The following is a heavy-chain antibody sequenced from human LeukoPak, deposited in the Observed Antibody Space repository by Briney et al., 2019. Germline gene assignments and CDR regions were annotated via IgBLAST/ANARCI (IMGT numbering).Heavy chain of an antibody. D-gene: IGHD3-22*01. J-gene: IGHJ6*02. V-gene: IGHV4-4*07. CDR1: GGSISSYY. Sequence: SETLSLTCTVSGGSISSYYWSWIRQPAGKGLEWIGRIYTSGSTNYNPSLKSRVTMSLDTSKNQFSLKLSSVTAADTAVYYCARDRVDSSGYYYYYGMDVWGQGTTVTVSS. CDR2: IYTSGST. CDR3: ARDRVDSSGYYYYYGMDV.